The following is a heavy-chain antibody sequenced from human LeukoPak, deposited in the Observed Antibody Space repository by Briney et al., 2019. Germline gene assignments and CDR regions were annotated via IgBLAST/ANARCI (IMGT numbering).Heavy chain of an antibody. V-gene: IGHV1-46*03. J-gene: IGHJ4*02. Sequence: ASVKVSCKASGYTFTSYYMHWVRQAPGQGLEWMGIINPSGGSTSYAQKFQGRVTMTRDTSTSTVYMELSSLRSEDTAVYYCARDPLHSSGWYTRYYFDYWGQGTLVTVSS. CDR3: ARDPLHSSGWYTRYYFDY. CDR1: GYTFTSYY. D-gene: IGHD6-19*01. CDR2: INPSGGST.